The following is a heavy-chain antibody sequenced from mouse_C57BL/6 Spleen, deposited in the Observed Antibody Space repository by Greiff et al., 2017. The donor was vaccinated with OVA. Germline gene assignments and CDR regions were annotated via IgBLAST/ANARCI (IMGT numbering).Heavy chain of an antibody. CDR2: ISSGGDYT. Sequence: EVKLMESGEGLVKPGGSLKLSCAASGFTFSSYAMSWVRQTPEKRLEWVAYISSGGDYTYYADTVKGRFTISRDNARNTLYLQMSSLKSEDTAMYYCTSLYAMSTTGYFDVWGTGTTVTVSS. J-gene: IGHJ1*03. D-gene: IGHD1-1*01. CDR3: TSLYAMSTTGYFDV. V-gene: IGHV5-9-1*02. CDR1: GFTFSSYA.